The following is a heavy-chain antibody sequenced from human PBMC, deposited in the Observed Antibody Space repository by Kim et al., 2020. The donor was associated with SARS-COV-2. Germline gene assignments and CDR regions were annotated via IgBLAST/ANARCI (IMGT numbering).Heavy chain of an antibody. CDR3: ARLRGSGSFEMGFDY. D-gene: IGHD3-10*01. Sequence: PSFQGQVSISADKSISTAYLQWSSLKASDTAIYYCARLRGSGSFEMGFDYWGQGTLVTVSS. J-gene: IGHJ4*02. V-gene: IGHV5-51*01.